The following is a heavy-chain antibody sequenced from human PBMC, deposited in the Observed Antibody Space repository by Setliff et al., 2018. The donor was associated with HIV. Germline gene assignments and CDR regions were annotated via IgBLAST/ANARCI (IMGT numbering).Heavy chain of an antibody. CDR1: GGSISSGIYY. CDR3: AGGVVALAGKYYYYYMDV. J-gene: IGHJ6*03. Sequence: PSETLSLTCTVSGGSISSGIYYWSWIRQPAGKGLEWIGHIYTSGRTNYNPSLKSRVTLSVDTSKNQFSLRLSSVTAAGTAVYYCAGGVVALAGKYYYYYMDVWGKGTTVTVSS. D-gene: IGHD6-19*01. V-gene: IGHV4-61*09. CDR2: IYTSGRT.